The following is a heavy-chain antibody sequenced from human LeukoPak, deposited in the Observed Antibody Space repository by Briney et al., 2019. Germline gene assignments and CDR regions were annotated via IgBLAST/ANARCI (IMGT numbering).Heavy chain of an antibody. CDR3: ARDRHYYGSGSYSYYFDY. CDR1: GYTFTDYY. CDR2: IIPIFGTA. V-gene: IGHV1-69*13. J-gene: IGHJ4*02. D-gene: IGHD3-10*01. Sequence: SVKISCKVSGYTFTDYYMHWVRQAPGQGLEWMGGIIPIFGTANYAQKFQGRVTITADESTSTAYMELSSLRSEDTAVYYCARDRHYYGSGSYSYYFDYWGQGTLVTVSS.